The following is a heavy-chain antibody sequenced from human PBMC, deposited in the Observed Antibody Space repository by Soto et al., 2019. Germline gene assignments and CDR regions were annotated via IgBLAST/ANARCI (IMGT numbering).Heavy chain of an antibody. CDR2: ISYDGSNK. J-gene: IGHJ4*02. V-gene: IGHV3-30*04. Sequence: QVQLVESGGGVVQPGRSLRLSCAASGFTFSSYAMHWVRQAPGKGLEWVAVISYDGSNKYYADSVKGRFTISRDNSKNTLYLQMNSLRAEDTAVYYCARVPDLSSSWYYFDYWGQGTLVTVSS. D-gene: IGHD6-13*01. CDR1: GFTFSSYA. CDR3: ARVPDLSSSWYYFDY.